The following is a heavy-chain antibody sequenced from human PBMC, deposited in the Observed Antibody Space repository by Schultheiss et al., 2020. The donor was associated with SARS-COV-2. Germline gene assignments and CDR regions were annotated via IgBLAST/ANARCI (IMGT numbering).Heavy chain of an antibody. CDR1: GGSISNDEW. CDR2: IFYTGST. CDR3: ARPSVVTARSWYFDL. J-gene: IGHJ2*01. V-gene: IGHV4-4*02. D-gene: IGHD2-21*02. Sequence: SETLSLTCVVSGGSISNDEWWSWVRQPPGKGLEWIGYIFYTGSTKYNPSLESRVTISADTSKNQFSLKLTSVTAADTAVYYCARPSVVTARSWYFDLWGRGTLVTVSS.